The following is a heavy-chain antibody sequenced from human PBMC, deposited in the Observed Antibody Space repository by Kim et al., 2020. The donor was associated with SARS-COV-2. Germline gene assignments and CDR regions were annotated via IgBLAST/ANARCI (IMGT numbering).Heavy chain of an antibody. CDR3: ARDSLVAPGGDYFDY. J-gene: IGHJ4*02. CDR2: ISYDGSNK. CDR1: GFTFSSYA. Sequence: GGSLRLSCAASGFTFSSYAMHWVRQAPGKGLEWVAVISYDGSNKYYADSVKGRFTISRDNSKNTLYLQMNSLRAEDTAVYYCARDSLVAPGGDYFDYWGQGTLVTVSS. D-gene: IGHD1-1*01. V-gene: IGHV3-30-3*01.